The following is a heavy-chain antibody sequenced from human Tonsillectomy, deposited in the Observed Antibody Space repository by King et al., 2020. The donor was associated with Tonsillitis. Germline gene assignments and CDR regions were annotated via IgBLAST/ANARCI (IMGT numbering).Heavy chain of an antibody. V-gene: IGHV3-48*03. Sequence: VQLVESGGGLVQPGGSLRLSCAASGFTFSSYEMNWVRQAPGKGLEWVSYISSSGSTIYYADSVKGRFTLSRDNAKNSLYLQMNSLRAEDTVVYYCAREGIDYYDSSGYYRVDAFDIWGQGTMVTVSS. D-gene: IGHD3-22*01. CDR2: ISSSGSTI. CDR1: GFTFSSYE. J-gene: IGHJ3*02. CDR3: AREGIDYYDSSGYYRVDAFDI.